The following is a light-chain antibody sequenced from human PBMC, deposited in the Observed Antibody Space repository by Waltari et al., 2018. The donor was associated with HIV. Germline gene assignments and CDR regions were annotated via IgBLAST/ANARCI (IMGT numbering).Light chain of an antibody. V-gene: IGLV2-23*02. J-gene: IGLJ3*02. CDR3: CSYAGTSILV. CDR2: EVT. Sequence: QSALTQPASVSGSPGQSITISCTGTSSDVGSYNLVSWYQQHPGKAPKLLIDEVTKRPSGVSNRFSGSKSGNTASLTISGLQAEDEGDYHCCSYAGTSILVFGGGTKLTVL. CDR1: SSDVGSYNL.